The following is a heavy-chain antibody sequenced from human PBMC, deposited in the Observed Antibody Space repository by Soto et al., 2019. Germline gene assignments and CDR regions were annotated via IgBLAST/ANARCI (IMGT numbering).Heavy chain of an antibody. D-gene: IGHD3-16*02. CDR2: IYHSGRT. Sequence: QVQLQESGSGLVKPSQTLSLTCVVSGDSISSGGYSWSWIRQPPGKGLEWIAYIYHSGRTYYSPSLQSQAAISVDASKNQFSLQLSSVTAADTAVYYCASGDVWGSSRSSFDSWGQGALVTVSS. J-gene: IGHJ4*02. V-gene: IGHV4-30-2*01. CDR3: ASGDVWGSSRSSFDS. CDR1: GDSISSGGYS.